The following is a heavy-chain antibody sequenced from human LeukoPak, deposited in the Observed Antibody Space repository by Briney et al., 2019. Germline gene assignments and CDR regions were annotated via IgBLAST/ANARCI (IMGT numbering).Heavy chain of an antibody. CDR1: GFTFRDYY. J-gene: IGHJ6*02. CDR3: ALGTINKDYYFGMDV. Sequence: GGSLRLSCAASGFTFRDYYMTLLRQAPGKGLEWLSYISNSGSTVFYADSIKGRFTVSRDNAKRSLYLQIESLRDDDTAVYHCALGTINKDYYFGMDVWGQGTTVTVSS. V-gene: IGHV3-11*01. CDR2: ISNSGSTV. D-gene: IGHD2-8*01.